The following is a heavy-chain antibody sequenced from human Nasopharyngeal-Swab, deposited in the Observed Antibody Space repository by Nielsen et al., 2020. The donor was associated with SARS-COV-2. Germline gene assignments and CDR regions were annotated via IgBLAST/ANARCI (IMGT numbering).Heavy chain of an antibody. D-gene: IGHD3-22*01. CDR2: MNPNSGNT. Sequence: ASVKVSCKASGYTFTSYDINWVRQATGRGLEWMGWMNPNSGNTGYAQKFQGRVTMTRNTSISTAYMELSSLRSEDTAVYYCARGSFYYYDSSGYYYSYWGQGTLVTVSS. V-gene: IGHV1-8*01. CDR3: ARGSFYYYDSSGYYYSY. CDR1: GYTFTSYD. J-gene: IGHJ4*02.